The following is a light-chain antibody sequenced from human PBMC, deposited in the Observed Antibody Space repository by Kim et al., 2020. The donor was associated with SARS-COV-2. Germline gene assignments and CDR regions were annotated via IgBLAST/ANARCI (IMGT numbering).Light chain of an antibody. CDR3: QAWDSSTAYV. V-gene: IGLV3-1*01. J-gene: IGLJ1*01. Sequence: SYELTQPPSVSVSPGQTASITCSGDKLGDKYACWYQQKPGQSPVLVINQDSKRPSGIPERFSGSNSGNTATLTISGTQAMDEADYYCQAWDSSTAYVFGT. CDR2: QDS. CDR1: KLGDKY.